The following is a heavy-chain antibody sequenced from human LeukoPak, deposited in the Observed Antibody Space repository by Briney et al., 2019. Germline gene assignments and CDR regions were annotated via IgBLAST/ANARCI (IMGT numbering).Heavy chain of an antibody. Sequence: GGSLRLSCVASGFTFSNAWMNWVRQAPGKGLEWVSSISSSSSHIYYADSVKGRFTISRDNAKNSLFLQMNSLRAEDTAVYYCARVVVTHDYWGQGTLVTVSS. CDR3: ARVVVTHDY. D-gene: IGHD2-21*02. CDR2: ISSSSSHI. J-gene: IGHJ4*02. V-gene: IGHV3-21*01. CDR1: GFTFSNAW.